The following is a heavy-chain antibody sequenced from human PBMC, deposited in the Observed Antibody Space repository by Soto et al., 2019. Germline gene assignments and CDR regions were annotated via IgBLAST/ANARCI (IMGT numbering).Heavy chain of an antibody. CDR3: AREGVHNYTEYYFDY. Sequence: LRLSCAASGFTFSYYPLHWVRRAPGKGLEWVSSISGIRDYIRYADLVKGRFTISRDNAKTSLYLQMNSLTAEDTAVYYCAREGVHNYTEYYFDYWGQGTLVTVSS. CDR2: ISGIRDYI. CDR1: GFTFSYYP. V-gene: IGHV3-21*06. D-gene: IGHD3-10*01. J-gene: IGHJ4*02.